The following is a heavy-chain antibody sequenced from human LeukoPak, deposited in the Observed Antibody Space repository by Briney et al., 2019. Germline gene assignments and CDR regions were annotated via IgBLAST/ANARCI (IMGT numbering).Heavy chain of an antibody. CDR3: ARDQRSGFFDY. V-gene: IGHV4-31*03. CDR1: GGSISSGGFL. CDR2: IRYSGTV. Sequence: SETLSLTCTVSGGSISSGGFLWGWIRQLPGKGLEWIGYIRYSGTVYYNPSLKSRVTISVDTSKNQFSLKLSSVTAADTAVYYCARDQRSGFFDYWGQGTLVTVSS. J-gene: IGHJ4*02. D-gene: IGHD3-3*01.